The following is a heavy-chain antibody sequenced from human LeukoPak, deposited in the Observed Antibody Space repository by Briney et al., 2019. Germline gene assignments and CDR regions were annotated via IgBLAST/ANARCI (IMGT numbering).Heavy chain of an antibody. CDR1: GYTFTGYY. CDR3: ATLLGGGYCSGGSCRYYFDY. V-gene: IGHV1-2*02. D-gene: IGHD2-15*01. CDR2: INPNSGGT. Sequence: ASGKVSCKASGYTFTGYYKHWVRQAPGQGLEWMGWINPNSGGTNYAQKFQGRVTMTRDTSISTAYMELSRLRSDDTAVYYCATLLGGGYCSGGSCRYYFDYWGQGTLVTVSS. J-gene: IGHJ4*02.